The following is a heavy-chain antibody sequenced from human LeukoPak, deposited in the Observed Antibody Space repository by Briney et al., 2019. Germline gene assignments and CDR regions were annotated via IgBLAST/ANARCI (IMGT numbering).Heavy chain of an antibody. J-gene: IGHJ4*02. V-gene: IGHV3-21*01. D-gene: IGHD6-19*01. CDR1: GFTFSSYS. Sequence: PGGSLRLSCAASGFTFSSYSMNWVRQAPGKGLEWVSSISSSSSYIYYADSVKGRFTISRDNAKNSLYLQMNSLRAEDTAVYYCARSGYITGWYFLSVPFDYWGQGTLVTVSS. CDR2: ISSSSSYI. CDR3: ARSGYITGWYFLSVPFDY.